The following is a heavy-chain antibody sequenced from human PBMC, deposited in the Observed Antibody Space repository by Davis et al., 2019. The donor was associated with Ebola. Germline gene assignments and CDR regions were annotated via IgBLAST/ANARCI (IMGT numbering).Heavy chain of an antibody. V-gene: IGHV3-7*01. Sequence: GGSLRLSCAASGLTFSSYWMSWVRQAPGKGLEWVANIKQDGSEKYYVDSVKGRFTISRDNAKNSLYLQMNSLRAEDTAVYYCAVTPKYWYYFDCWGQGTLVTVSS. J-gene: IGHJ4*02. D-gene: IGHD2-8*02. CDR1: GLTFSSYW. CDR2: IKQDGSEK. CDR3: AVTPKYWYYFDC.